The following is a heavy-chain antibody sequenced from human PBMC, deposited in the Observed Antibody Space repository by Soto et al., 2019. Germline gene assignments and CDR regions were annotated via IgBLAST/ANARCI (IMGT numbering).Heavy chain of an antibody. CDR1: GGTFSSYA. CDR2: IIPIFGTA. J-gene: IGHJ6*02. V-gene: IGHV1-69*01. CDR3: ARDYLRGTTFSYYYGMDV. D-gene: IGHD3-16*01. Sequence: QVQLVQSGAEVKKPGSSVKVSCKASGGTFSSYAISWVRQAPGQGLEWMGGIIPIFGTANYAQKFQGRVTITADESMSTAYMELSSLRSEDTAVYYCARDYLRGTTFSYYYGMDVWGQGTTVTVSS.